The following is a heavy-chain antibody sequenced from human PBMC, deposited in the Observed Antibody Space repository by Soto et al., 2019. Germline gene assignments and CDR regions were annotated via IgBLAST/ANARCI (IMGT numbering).Heavy chain of an antibody. CDR1: GYTFTRYY. D-gene: IGHD1-20*01. J-gene: IGHJ6*02. CDR2: INPSGGST. Sequence: ASVKVSCKGSGYTFTRYYMHWVRQAPGQGLEWMGIINPSGGSTSYAQKFQGRVTMTRDTSTSTVYMELSSLRSEDTAVYYCARVPPDPYNSGYYYYGMDVWGQGTTVTVSS. V-gene: IGHV1-46*01. CDR3: ARVPPDPYNSGYYYYGMDV.